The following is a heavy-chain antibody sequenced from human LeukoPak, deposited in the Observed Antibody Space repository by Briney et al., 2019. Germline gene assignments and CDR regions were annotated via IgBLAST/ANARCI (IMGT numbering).Heavy chain of an antibody. CDR3: VRGYYDRSDSSNPFDS. CDR2: IHHSKSS. V-gene: IGHV4-4*02. J-gene: IGHJ4*02. CDR1: GDSITSDKW. D-gene: IGHD3-22*01. Sequence: SETLSLTCAVSGDSITSDKWWTWVRQPPGKGLEWIGEIHHSKSSNYYPSLKSRVTISVDKSKNQFSLELNSVTAADTAVYYCVRGYYDRSDSSNPFDSWGQGTLVTVSA.